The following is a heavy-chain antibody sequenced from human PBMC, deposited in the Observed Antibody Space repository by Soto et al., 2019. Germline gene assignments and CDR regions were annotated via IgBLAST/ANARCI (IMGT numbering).Heavy chain of an antibody. Sequence: QVQLQESGPGLVKPSDTLSLTCAVSGYSISSSNWWGWIRQPPRKGLEWIGYIFYTGSTYYNPSLKMRCIMSADKSKNHFVLKLSSVTAVDTAVYYCARKSGVLDAFDIWGQGTMVTVSS. D-gene: IGHD2-8*01. CDR3: ARKSGVLDAFDI. CDR1: GYSISSSNW. V-gene: IGHV4-28*01. CDR2: IFYTGST. J-gene: IGHJ3*02.